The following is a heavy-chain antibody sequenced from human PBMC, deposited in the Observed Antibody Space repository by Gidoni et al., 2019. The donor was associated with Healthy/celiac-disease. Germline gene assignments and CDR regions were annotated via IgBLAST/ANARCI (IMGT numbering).Heavy chain of an antibody. D-gene: IGHD4-17*01. Sequence: IRSKANSYATAYAASVKGRFTISRDDSKNTAYLQMNSLKTEDTAVYYCTRHGYGDSRPVGYYYYGMDVWGQGTTVTVSS. J-gene: IGHJ6*02. CDR2: IRSKANSYAT. CDR3: TRHGYGDSRPVGYYYYGMDV. V-gene: IGHV3-73*01.